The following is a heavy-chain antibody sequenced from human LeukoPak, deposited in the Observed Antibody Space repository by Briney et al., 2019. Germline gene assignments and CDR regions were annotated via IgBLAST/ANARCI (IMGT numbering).Heavy chain of an antibody. J-gene: IGHJ4*02. Sequence: ASVKVSCKASGYTFTSYGISWVRQAPGQGLEWTGWISAYNGNTNYARKLQGRVTMTTDTSTSTAYMELRSLRSDDTAVYYCARDIVATTWLDYWGQGTLVTVSS. D-gene: IGHD5-12*01. CDR2: ISAYNGNT. V-gene: IGHV1-18*01. CDR1: GYTFTSYG. CDR3: ARDIVATTWLDY.